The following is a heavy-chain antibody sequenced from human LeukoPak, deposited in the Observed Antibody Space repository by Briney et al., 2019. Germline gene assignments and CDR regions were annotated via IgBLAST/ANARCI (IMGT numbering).Heavy chain of an antibody. CDR3: ARDLRPNYGDLFDY. CDR2: IKQDGSEK. D-gene: IGHD4-17*01. J-gene: IGHJ4*02. V-gene: IGHV3-7*01. CDR1: GFTFSSYW. Sequence: PGGSLRLSCAASGFTFSSYWMSWVRQAPGKGLEWVANIKQDGSEKYYVDSVKGRFTISRDNAKNSLYRQMNSLRAEDTAVYYCARDLRPNYGDLFDYWGQGTLVTVSS.